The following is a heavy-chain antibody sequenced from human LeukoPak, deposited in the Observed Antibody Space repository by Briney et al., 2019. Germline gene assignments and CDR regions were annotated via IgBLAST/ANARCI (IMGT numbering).Heavy chain of an antibody. CDR3: ARPLGYSYGSGLY. Sequence: PSETLSLTCAVYGGSFSGYYWSWIRQPPGKGLEWIGEINHSGSTNYNPSLKSRVTISVDTSKNQFSLKLSSVTAADTAVYYCARPLGYSYGSGLYWGQGTLVTVSS. CDR2: INHSGST. D-gene: IGHD5-18*01. V-gene: IGHV4-34*01. J-gene: IGHJ4*02. CDR1: GGSFSGYY.